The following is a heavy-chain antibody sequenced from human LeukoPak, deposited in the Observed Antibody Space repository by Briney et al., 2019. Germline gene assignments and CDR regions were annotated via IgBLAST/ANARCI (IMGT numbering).Heavy chain of an antibody. J-gene: IGHJ1*01. V-gene: IGHV3-9*03. CDR1: GFTFDDYA. CDR3: AKGNYGGNQEYFQH. Sequence: PGRSLRLSCAASGFTFDDYAMHWVRQAPGKGLEWVSGISWNSGSIGYADSVKGRFTISRDNAKNSLHLQMNSLRAEDMALYYCAKGNYGGNQEYFQHWGQGTLVTVSS. CDR2: ISWNSGSI. D-gene: IGHD4-23*01.